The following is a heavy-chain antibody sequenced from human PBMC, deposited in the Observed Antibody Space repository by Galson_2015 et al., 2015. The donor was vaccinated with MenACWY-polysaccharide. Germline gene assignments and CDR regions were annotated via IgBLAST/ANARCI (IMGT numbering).Heavy chain of an antibody. CDR3: AREGSRIVFHAFDT. Sequence: LRLSCAASGSRFSNSGMHWVRQAPGKGLEWVAVIQYDGSKIVYADSVKGRFTISRDNSKNTLFLEMNSLGAEDTAVYYCAREGSRIVFHAFDTWGQRTMVTVSS. CDR2: IQYDGSKI. V-gene: IGHV3-33*01. J-gene: IGHJ3*02. D-gene: IGHD2-15*01. CDR1: GSRFSNSG.